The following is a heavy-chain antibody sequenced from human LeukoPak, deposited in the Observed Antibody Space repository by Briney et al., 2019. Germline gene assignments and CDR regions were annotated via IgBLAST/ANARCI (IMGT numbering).Heavy chain of an antibody. Sequence: SETLSLTCTVSGGSIHSYWSWIRQPAGKGLEWIGRISGSGTITYNPALQRRLTISIDTSKNQFSLKLMSVTAAETAVYYCATGPDSSISYYYYRDVWGNGNPVTISS. D-gene: IGHD2-21*01. CDR1: GGSIHSY. J-gene: IGHJ6*03. CDR3: ATGPDSSISYYYYRDV. CDR2: ISGSGTI. V-gene: IGHV4-4*07.